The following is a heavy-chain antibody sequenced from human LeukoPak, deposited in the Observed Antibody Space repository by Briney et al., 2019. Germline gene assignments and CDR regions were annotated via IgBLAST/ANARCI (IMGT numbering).Heavy chain of an antibody. CDR1: GYTFTSYA. J-gene: IGHJ3*02. Sequence: ASVKVSCKASGYTFTSYAMHWVRPAPGQRLEWMGWINAGNGNTKYSQEFQGRVTITRDTSASTAYMELSSLRSEDMAVYYCAREEWELLGSAFDIWGQGTMVTVSS. V-gene: IGHV1-3*03. D-gene: IGHD1-26*01. CDR3: AREEWELLGSAFDI. CDR2: INAGNGNT.